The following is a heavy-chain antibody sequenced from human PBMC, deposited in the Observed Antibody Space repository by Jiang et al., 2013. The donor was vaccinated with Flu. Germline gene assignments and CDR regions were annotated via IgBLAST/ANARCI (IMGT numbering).Heavy chain of an antibody. Sequence: RSLRLSCIASGFTFSHYAMHWVRQAPGKGLEWVALMSYDGDEEYYADSVKGRFTISRDNSKNTLFLQMNSLKSEDTAMFYCAKSATLYSYDTRAHFDFWGQGTLVTVSS. D-gene: IGHD3-16*02. CDR2: MSYDGDEE. CDR1: GFTFSHYA. CDR3: AKSATLYSYDTRAHFDF. V-gene: IGHV3-30-3*02. J-gene: IGHJ4*02.